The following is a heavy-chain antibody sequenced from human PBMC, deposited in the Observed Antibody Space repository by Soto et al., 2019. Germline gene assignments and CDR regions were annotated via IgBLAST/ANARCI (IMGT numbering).Heavy chain of an antibody. D-gene: IGHD4-17*01. CDR1: GGSISSGGYS. CDR2: IYHSGST. V-gene: IGHV4-30-2*01. Sequence: PSETLSLTCAVSGGSISSGGYSWSRIRQPPGKGLEWIGYIYHSGSTYYNPSLKSRVTISVDRSKNQFSLKLSSVTAADTAVYYCAGWGYGDYESVDYWGQGTLVTVSS. CDR3: AGWGYGDYESVDY. J-gene: IGHJ4*02.